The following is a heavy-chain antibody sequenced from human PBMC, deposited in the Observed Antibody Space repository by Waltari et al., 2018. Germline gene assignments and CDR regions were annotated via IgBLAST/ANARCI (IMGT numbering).Heavy chain of an antibody. CDR3: ARDRSTMYTFDY. V-gene: IGHV4-59*01. CDR1: GGSISSYY. D-gene: IGHD3-3*01. Sequence: QVQLQESGPGLVKPSETLSLTCTVSGGSISSYYWSWIRQPPGKGLEWIGYTYYSGSTNYNPSLKSRVTISVDTSKNQFSLKLSSVTAADTAVYYCARDRSTMYTFDYWGQGTLVTVSS. J-gene: IGHJ4*02. CDR2: TYYSGST.